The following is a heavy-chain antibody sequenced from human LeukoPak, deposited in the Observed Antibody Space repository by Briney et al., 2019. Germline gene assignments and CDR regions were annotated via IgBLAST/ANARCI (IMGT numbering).Heavy chain of an antibody. D-gene: IGHD3-16*01. Sequence: GGSLRLSCAASGFTFSNAWMSWVRQAPGKGLEWVGRIKSKTDGGTTDYAAPVKGRFTISSDDSKNTLYLQMNSLKTEDTAVYYCTTDQDYGYVWGIHYDYWGQGTLVTVSS. J-gene: IGHJ4*02. CDR1: GFTFSNAW. V-gene: IGHV3-15*01. CDR3: TTDQDYGYVWGIHYDY. CDR2: IKSKTDGGTT.